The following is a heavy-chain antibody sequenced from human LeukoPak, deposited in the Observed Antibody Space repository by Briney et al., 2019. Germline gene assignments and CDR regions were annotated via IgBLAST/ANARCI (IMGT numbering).Heavy chain of an antibody. V-gene: IGHV4-34*01. Sequence: ASETLSLTCAVYGGSFSGYYWSWIRQPPGKGLEWVGEINHSGSTNYNPSLKSRVTISVDTSKNQFSLKLSSVTAADTAVYYCARLVQRRYYYDSSGYYYRTPWFDPWGQGTLVTVPS. CDR3: ARLVQRRYYYDSSGYYYRTPWFDP. CDR1: GGSFSGYY. D-gene: IGHD3-22*01. J-gene: IGHJ5*02. CDR2: INHSGST.